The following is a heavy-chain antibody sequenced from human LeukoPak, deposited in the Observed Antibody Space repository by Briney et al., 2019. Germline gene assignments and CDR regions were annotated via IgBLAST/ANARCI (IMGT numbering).Heavy chain of an antibody. CDR1: GFTFSSYA. J-gene: IGHJ4*02. CDR2: ISGSGDIV. CDR3: ARGRGYCSGGSCHYFDY. V-gene: IGHV3-23*01. D-gene: IGHD2-15*01. Sequence: GGSLRLSCAASGFTFSSYAMSWVRQAPGKGLEWVLGISGSGDIVYYADSVKGRFTISRDNAKNSLYLQMNSLRAEDTAVYYCARGRGYCSGGSCHYFDYWGQGTLVTVSS.